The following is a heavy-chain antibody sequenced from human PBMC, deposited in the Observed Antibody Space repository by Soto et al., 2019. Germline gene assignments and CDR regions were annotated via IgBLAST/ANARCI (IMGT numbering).Heavy chain of an antibody. CDR3: AKDGSSWYYMDV. CDR1: GFTFSSYA. V-gene: IGHV3-23*01. J-gene: IGHJ6*03. Sequence: GGSLRLSCAASGFTFSSYAMSWVRQAPGKGLEWVSAISGSGGSTYYADSVKGRFTISRDNSKNRLYLQMNSLRAEDTAVYYCAKDGSSWYYMDVWGKGTTVTVSS. D-gene: IGHD6-13*01. CDR2: ISGSGGST.